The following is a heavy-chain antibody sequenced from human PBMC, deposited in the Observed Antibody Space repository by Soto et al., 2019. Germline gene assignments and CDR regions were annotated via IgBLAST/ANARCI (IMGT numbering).Heavy chain of an antibody. V-gene: IGHV1-69*13. J-gene: IGHJ4*02. CDR1: GGTFSSYA. CDR2: IIPIFGTA. D-gene: IGHD6-13*01. CDR3: ATDFPRSSSSWYGVLFDY. Sequence: SVKVSCKASGGTFSSYAISWVRQAPGQGLEWMGGIIPIFGTANYAQKFQVRVTITADESTSTAYMELSSMRSEDTAVYYCATDFPRSSSSWYGVLFDYWGQGTLVTVSS.